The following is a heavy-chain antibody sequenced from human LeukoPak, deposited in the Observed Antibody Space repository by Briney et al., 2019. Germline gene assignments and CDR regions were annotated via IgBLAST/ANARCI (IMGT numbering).Heavy chain of an antibody. Sequence: SETLSLTCTVSGGSISSYYWSWIRQPPGKGLEWIGYIYYTENTNYNPSLKSRVTISVDTSKSQFSLKLSSVTTADTAMYYCAGDSYGFDYWGQGILVTVSS. V-gene: IGHV4-59*01. CDR2: IYYTENT. CDR3: AGDSYGFDY. D-gene: IGHD5-18*01. CDR1: GGSISSYY. J-gene: IGHJ4*02.